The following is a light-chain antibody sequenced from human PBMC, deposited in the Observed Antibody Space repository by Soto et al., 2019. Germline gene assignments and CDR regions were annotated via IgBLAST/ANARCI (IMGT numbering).Light chain of an antibody. J-gene: IGLJ1*01. CDR1: RSDVGGYNY. CDR2: EVS. CDR3: SSYAGSNTCYV. Sequence: QSALTQPPSASGSPGQSVTISCTGTRSDVGGYNYVSWYRQHPGKAPKLMIYEVSKRPSGVTDRFSGSKSGNTASLTVSGLQAEDEADYYCSSYAGSNTCYVFGTGTKRTVL. V-gene: IGLV2-8*01.